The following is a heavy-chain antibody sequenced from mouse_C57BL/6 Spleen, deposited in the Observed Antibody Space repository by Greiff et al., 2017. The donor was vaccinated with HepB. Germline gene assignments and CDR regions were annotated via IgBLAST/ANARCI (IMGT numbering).Heavy chain of an antibody. J-gene: IGHJ4*01. V-gene: IGHV1-81*01. CDR2: IYPRSGNT. Sequence: LVESGAELARPGASVKLSCKASGYTFTSYGISWVKQRTGQGLEWIGEIYPRSGNTYYNEKFKGKATLTADKSSSTAYMELRSLTSEDSAVYFCANHYDEGDYAMDYWGQGTSVTVSS. D-gene: IGHD1-2*01. CDR3: ANHYDEGDYAMDY. CDR1: GYTFTSYG.